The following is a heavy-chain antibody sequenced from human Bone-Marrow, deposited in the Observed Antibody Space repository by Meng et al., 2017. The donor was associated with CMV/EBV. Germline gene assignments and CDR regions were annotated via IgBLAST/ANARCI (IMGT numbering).Heavy chain of an antibody. CDR2: TYYRSTWYN. D-gene: IGHD1-1*01. CDR1: GDSVSNTGVA. V-gene: IGHV6-1*01. Sequence: SQTFALTCATSGDSVSNTGVAWNWIRQSPSRGLEWLGRTYYRSTWYNQYAVSVKSRITINPDTSKNQFSLQLNSVTPEDTAVYYCARCLHPNGFDYWGQGTLVTVPS. CDR3: ARCLHPNGFDY. J-gene: IGHJ4*02.